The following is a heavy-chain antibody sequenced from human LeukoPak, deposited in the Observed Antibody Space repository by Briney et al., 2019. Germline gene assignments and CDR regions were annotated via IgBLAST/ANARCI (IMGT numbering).Heavy chain of an antibody. J-gene: IGHJ5*02. CDR2: ISTSGFIT. CDR3: ARENYDILTGRENWFDP. CDR1: GFTFSSYE. D-gene: IGHD3-9*01. Sequence: PGGSLRLSCAVSGFTFSSYEFNWVRQVPGKGLEWVSYISTSGFITYYADSVKGRFTISRDNAKNSLFLQMHSLRVEDTAVYYCARENYDILTGRENWFDPWGQGTLVTVSS. V-gene: IGHV3-48*03.